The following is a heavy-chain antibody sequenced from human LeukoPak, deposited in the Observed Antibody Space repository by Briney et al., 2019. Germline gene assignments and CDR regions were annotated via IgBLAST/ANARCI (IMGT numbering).Heavy chain of an antibody. V-gene: IGHV4-31*03. J-gene: IGHJ4*02. CDR1: GGSINSGGYY. D-gene: IGHD4-17*01. CDR3: ARVPTTVTTHFDY. Sequence: SETLSLTCTVSGGSINSGGYYWSWIRQHPGKGLEWIGYIYYSGSTYYNPPLKSRVTISVDTSKNQFSLKLSSVTAADTAVYYCARVPTTVTTHFDYWGQGTLVTVSS. CDR2: IYYSGST.